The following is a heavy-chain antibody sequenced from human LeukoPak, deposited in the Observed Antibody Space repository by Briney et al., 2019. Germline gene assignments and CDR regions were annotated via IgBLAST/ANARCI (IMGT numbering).Heavy chain of an antibody. J-gene: IGHJ4*02. CDR1: GFTFITYW. V-gene: IGHV3-74*01. CDR2: ISTDGSVT. Sequence: SGGSLRLSCAASGFTFITYWMHWVRQAPGKGLVWVARISTDGSVTAYADSVKGRFTVSRDNAENTLYLQMNDLRPEDTAVYYCIRETHVRFHLEYWGQGTLATVSS. D-gene: IGHD3-10*02. CDR3: IRETHVRFHLEY.